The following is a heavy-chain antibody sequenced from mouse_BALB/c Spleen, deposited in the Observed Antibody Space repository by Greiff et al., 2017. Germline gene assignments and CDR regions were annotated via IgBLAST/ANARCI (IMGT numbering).Heavy chain of an antibody. D-gene: IGHD1-1*01. CDR1: GFNIKDTY. J-gene: IGHJ4*01. CDR3: ARRYYYASYAMDY. CDR2: IDPANGNT. V-gene: IGHV14-3*02. Sequence: EVQLQESGAELVKPGASVKLSCTASGFNIKDTYMHWVKQRPEQGLEWIGRIDPANGNTKYDPKFQGKATITADTSSNTAYLQLSGLTSEDTAVYYCARRYYYASYAMDYWGQGTSVTVSS.